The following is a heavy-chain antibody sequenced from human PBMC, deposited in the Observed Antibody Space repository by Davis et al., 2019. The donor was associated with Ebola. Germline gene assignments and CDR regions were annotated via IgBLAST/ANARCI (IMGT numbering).Heavy chain of an antibody. CDR1: GFTFSSYG. CDR2: ISSDGGIT. J-gene: IGHJ4*02. D-gene: IGHD4-17*01. Sequence: GESLKISCAASGFTFSSYGMHWVRQAPGKGLVYVSRISSDGGITSYADSVKGRFTISRDNAKSTLYLQMNSLTAEDTAVYYCVRTTYGAPEYWGQGTLVTVSS. CDR3: VRTTYGAPEY. V-gene: IGHV3-74*01.